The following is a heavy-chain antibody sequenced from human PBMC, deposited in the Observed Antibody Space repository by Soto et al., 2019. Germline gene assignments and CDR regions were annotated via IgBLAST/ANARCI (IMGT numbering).Heavy chain of an antibody. CDR2: VNPSGGST. J-gene: IGHJ1*01. V-gene: IGHV1-46*01. CDR1: GYLFTAYS. D-gene: IGHD2-15*01. CDR3: AREENCSGGTCYSEYFPR. Sequence: GASVKVSCKASGYLFTAYSMHWVRLAPGQGLEWMGVVNPSGGSTKYAQNFQGRVTMTRDTSTTTIYMELSSLRSDDTDIYYCAREENCSGGTCYSEYFPRWGQGTLVTVSS.